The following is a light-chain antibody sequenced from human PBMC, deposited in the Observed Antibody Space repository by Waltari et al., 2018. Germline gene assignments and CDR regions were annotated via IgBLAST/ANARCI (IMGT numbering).Light chain of an antibody. Sequence: IVLTQSPGTLSLSPGEGATLSCRASQSISTNFLAWYQQRRGQAPRLLIYGASSRATCIPDRFSGSGSATDFTLTINRLEPEDFAVYYCQHYGGSPWTFGQGTKVEIK. CDR2: GAS. CDR1: QSISTNF. V-gene: IGKV3-20*01. CDR3: QHYGGSPWT. J-gene: IGKJ1*01.